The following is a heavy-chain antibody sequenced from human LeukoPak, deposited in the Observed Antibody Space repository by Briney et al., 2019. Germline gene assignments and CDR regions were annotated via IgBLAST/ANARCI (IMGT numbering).Heavy chain of an antibody. CDR1: GFIFSDYG. CDR2: IDGVGSEP. D-gene: IGHD2-15*01. V-gene: IGHV3-7*01. J-gene: IGHJ5*02. Sequence: GGSLRLSCAASGFIFSDYGMHWVRQAPGRGLVWVANIDGVGSEPYYGDSLEGRFTISRDNAKNSLYLQMDSLRAEDTAVYYCVRLRIGSGGFWWFDPWGQGTLVTVSS. CDR3: VRLRIGSGGFWWFDP.